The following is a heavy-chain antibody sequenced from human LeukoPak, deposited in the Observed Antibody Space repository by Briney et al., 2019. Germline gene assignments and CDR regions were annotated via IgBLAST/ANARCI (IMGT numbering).Heavy chain of an antibody. CDR2: IFSSGSS. D-gene: IGHD3-16*01. Sequence: PSETLSLTCTVSGGSIRGYSWSWLRQPAGKGLDWIGRIFSSGSSKYNPSLKSRVIMSVDTSKNQFSLKLTSVTAADTAVYYCAREGGGFDYRGQGTLVTVSS. CDR1: GGSIRGYS. V-gene: IGHV4-4*07. CDR3: AREGGGFDY. J-gene: IGHJ4*02.